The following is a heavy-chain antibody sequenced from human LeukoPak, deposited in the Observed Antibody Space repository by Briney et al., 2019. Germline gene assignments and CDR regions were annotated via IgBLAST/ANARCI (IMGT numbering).Heavy chain of an antibody. V-gene: IGHV3-23*01. CDR2: ISGSGGTT. CDR3: AREEGEQLAEDY. CDR1: GLSFSSYS. J-gene: IGHJ4*02. D-gene: IGHD6-13*01. Sequence: GGSLRLSCAASGLSFSSYSMCWVRQAPGKGLEWVSVISGSGGTTYYADSVKGRFITSRDNSKNTLYLQMNSLRAEDTAVYYCAREEGEQLAEDYWGQGTLVTVSS.